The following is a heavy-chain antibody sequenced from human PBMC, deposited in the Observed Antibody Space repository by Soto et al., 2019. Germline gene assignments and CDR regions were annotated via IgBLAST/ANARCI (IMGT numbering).Heavy chain of an antibody. Sequence: PSETPSLTCTVSGGSISSGGYYWSGIRQHPGKGLEWIGYIYYSGSTYYNPSLKSRVTISVDTSKNQFSLKLSSVTAADTAVYYCARGAYYYYYMDVWGGGTTVTVSS. V-gene: IGHV4-31*03. J-gene: IGHJ6*03. CDR1: GGSISSGGYY. CDR2: IYYSGST. CDR3: ARGAYYYYYMDV.